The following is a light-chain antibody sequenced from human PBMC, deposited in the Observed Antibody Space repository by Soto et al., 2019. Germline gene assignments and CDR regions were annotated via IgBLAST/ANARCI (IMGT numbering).Light chain of an antibody. CDR1: QSISRY. V-gene: IGKV1-39*01. CDR2: SAS. J-gene: IGKJ3*01. CDR3: QQSYNGPFT. Sequence: DVQITQSPASLSANVGDRVTVTCRAGQSISRYLNWYQQRPGKAPKLLIYSASTLQTGVPSRFSGSGSGTDFTLTISSLQPEDFATYYCQQSYNGPFTFGPGTKVDNK.